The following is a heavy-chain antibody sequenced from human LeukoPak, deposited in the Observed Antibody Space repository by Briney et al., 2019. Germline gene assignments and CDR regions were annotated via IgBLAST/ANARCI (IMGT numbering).Heavy chain of an antibody. CDR3: AKGSGYEAQYYYYYMDV. V-gene: IGHV4-34*01. D-gene: IGHD5-12*01. J-gene: IGHJ6*03. CDR1: GGSFSGYY. CDR2: INHSGST. Sequence: PSETLSLTCAVYGGSFSGYYWSWIRQPPGKGLEWIGEINHSGSTNYNPSLKSRVTMSVDTSKNQFSLKLSSVTAADTAVYYCAKGSGYEAQYYYYYMDVWGKGTTVTISS.